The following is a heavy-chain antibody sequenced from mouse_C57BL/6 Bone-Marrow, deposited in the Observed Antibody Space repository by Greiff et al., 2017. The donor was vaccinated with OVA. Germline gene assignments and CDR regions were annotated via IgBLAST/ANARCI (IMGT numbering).Heavy chain of an antibody. D-gene: IGHD2-3*01. CDR3: ASGYDGFWFAY. Sequence: EVKLVESGGGLVKPGGSLKLSCAASGFTFSSYAMSWVRQTPEKRLEWVATISAGGSYTYYPDNVKGRFTISRDNAKNNLYLQMSHLKSEDTAMSYCASGYDGFWFAYWGQGTLVTVSA. CDR1: GFTFSSYA. V-gene: IGHV5-4*03. J-gene: IGHJ3*01. CDR2: ISAGGSYT.